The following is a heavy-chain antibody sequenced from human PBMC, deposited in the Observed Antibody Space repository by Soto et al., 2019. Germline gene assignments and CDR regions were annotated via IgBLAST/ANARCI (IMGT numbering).Heavy chain of an antibody. CDR3: ARDHRFHSSGWYDGY. D-gene: IGHD6-19*01. Sequence: QVQLVQSGAEVKKSGASVKVSCKASGYTFTSYGISWVRQAPGQGLEWMGWISAYNGNTNYAQKLQGRVTMTTDTSTSTAYMELRSLRSDDTAVYYCARDHRFHSSGWYDGYWGQGTLVTVSS. CDR2: ISAYNGNT. J-gene: IGHJ4*02. CDR1: GYTFTSYG. V-gene: IGHV1-18*04.